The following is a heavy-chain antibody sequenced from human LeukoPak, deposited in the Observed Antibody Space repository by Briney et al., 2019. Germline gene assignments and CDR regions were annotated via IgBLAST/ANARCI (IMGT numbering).Heavy chain of an antibody. CDR2: ISGSGGST. J-gene: IGHJ4*02. V-gene: IGHV3-23*01. D-gene: IGHD2-21*02. CDR3: AKDREAYCGGDCYALDY. CDR1: GFTFYDYG. Sequence: GGSLRLSCAASGFTFYDYGMTWVRQAPGKGLEWVSAISGSGGSTYYADSVKGRFTISRDNSKNTLYLQMNSLRAEDTAVYYCAKDREAYCGGDCYALDYWGQGTLVTVSS.